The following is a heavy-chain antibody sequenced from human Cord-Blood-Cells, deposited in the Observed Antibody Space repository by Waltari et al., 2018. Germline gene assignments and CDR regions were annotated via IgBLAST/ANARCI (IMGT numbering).Heavy chain of an antibody. CDR1: GSPISSYY. CDR2: IYYSGST. CDR3: ARGGDYWFDP. J-gene: IGHJ5*02. V-gene: IGHV4-59*08. Sequence: QVQLQESGPGLVKPSETLSLTCTVSGSPISSYYWSWIRQPPGKGLEWIGYIYYSGSTNYNPPLKSPVTISVDTSKNQFSLKLSSVTAADTAVYYCARGGDYWFDPWGQGTLVTVSS. D-gene: IGHD4-17*01.